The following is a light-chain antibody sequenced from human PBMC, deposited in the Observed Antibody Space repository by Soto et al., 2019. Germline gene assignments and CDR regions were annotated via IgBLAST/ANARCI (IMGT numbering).Light chain of an antibody. CDR3: LQDHNYPLT. J-gene: IGKJ4*01. Sequence: AIQMTQFPSSLSASVGDRDTITCRASQDIRSDLGWYQQRPGKAPKLLIYAASSLQSGVPSRLSGSGSGTDFTLTISSLQPEDFATYYCLQDHNYPLTFGGGTEVEIK. CDR2: AAS. V-gene: IGKV1-6*01. CDR1: QDIRSD.